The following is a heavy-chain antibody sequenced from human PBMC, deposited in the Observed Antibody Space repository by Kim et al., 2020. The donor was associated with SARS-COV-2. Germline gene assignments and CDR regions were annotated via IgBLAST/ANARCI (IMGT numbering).Heavy chain of an antibody. V-gene: IGHV1-18*01. Sequence: ASVKVSCKASGYTFTSYGISWVRQAPGQGLEWMGWISAYNGNTNYAQKLQGRVTMTTDTSTSTAYMELRSLRSDDTAVYYCARAQPHHNVLRYFDWLSAVPRWGTANRQYVGMDVWGQGTTVTVSS. D-gene: IGHD3-9*01. J-gene: IGHJ6*02. CDR3: ARAQPHHNVLRYFDWLSAVPRWGTANRQYVGMDV. CDR1: GYTFTSYG. CDR2: ISAYNGNT.